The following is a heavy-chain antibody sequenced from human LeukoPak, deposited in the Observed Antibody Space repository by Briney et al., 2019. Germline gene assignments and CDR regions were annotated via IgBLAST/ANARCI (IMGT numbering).Heavy chain of an antibody. V-gene: IGHV3-20*04. J-gene: IGHJ3*02. CDR3: ARGDYYDSSGISAFDI. D-gene: IGHD3-22*01. CDR1: GFTFDDYG. CDR2: INWNGGST. Sequence: PGGSLRLSCAASGFTFDDYGMSWVRQAPGKGLESVSGINWNGGSTGYADSVKGRFTISRDNSKNSLYLQMNSLRAEDTALYYCARGDYYDSSGISAFDIWGQGTMVTVSS.